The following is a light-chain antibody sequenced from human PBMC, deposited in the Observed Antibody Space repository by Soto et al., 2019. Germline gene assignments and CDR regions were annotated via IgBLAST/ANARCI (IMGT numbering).Light chain of an antibody. CDR3: QHYNTCPRT. J-gene: IGKJ1*01. Sequence: RKSATLCRRAGQSVSSYLAWYQQKPGQAPRLLIYGASTRATGIPARFSGSGSGRELTPSITSLQSEDCALHYCQHYNTCPRTLGQGTKVAIK. V-gene: IGKV3-15*01. CDR1: QSVSSY. CDR2: GAS.